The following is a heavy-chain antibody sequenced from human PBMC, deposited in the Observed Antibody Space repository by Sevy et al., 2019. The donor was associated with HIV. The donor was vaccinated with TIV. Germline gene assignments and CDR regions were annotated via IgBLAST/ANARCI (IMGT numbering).Heavy chain of an antibody. CDR3: AKDKMVRGVIITTPFDY. J-gene: IGHJ4*02. V-gene: IGHV3-9*01. Sequence: SLRLSCAASGFTFDDYAMHWVRQAPGKGLEWVSGISWNSGSIGYADSVKGRFTISRDNAKNSLYLQMNSLRAEDTALYYCAKDKMVRGVIITTPFDYWGQGTLVTVSS. D-gene: IGHD3-10*01. CDR2: ISWNSGSI. CDR1: GFTFDDYA.